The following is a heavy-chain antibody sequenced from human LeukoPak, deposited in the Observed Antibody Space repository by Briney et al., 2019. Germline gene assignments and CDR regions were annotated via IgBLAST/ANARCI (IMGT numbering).Heavy chain of an antibody. J-gene: IGHJ4*02. CDR1: GFTFSSYA. D-gene: IGHD3-10*01. Sequence: GGSLRLSCAASGFTFSSYAMSWVRQAPGKGLEWVSAISGSGGSTYYADSVKGRFTISRDNSKNTLYLQMNSLRAEGTAVYYCAKKRTYGSGSYYVDYWGQGTLVTVSS. V-gene: IGHV3-23*01. CDR3: AKKRTYGSGSYYVDY. CDR2: ISGSGGST.